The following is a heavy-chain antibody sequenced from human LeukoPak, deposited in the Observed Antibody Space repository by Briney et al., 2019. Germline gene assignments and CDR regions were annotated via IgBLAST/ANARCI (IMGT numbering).Heavy chain of an antibody. CDR1: GFTFSSYS. V-gene: IGHV3-48*01. D-gene: IGHD2-2*01. Sequence: PGGSLRLSCAVSGFTFSSYSMNWVRQAPGKGLEWVSCISSSGSTIYYADSVKGRFTISRDNAKNSLYLQMNSLRAEDTAVYYRARDLGYCSSTSCPYWYFDLWGRGTLVTVSS. CDR2: ISSSGSTI. CDR3: ARDLGYCSSTSCPYWYFDL. J-gene: IGHJ2*01.